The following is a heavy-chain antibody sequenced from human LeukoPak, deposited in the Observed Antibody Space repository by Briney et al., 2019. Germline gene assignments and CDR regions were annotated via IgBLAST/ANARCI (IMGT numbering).Heavy chain of an antibody. V-gene: IGHV6-1*01. D-gene: IGHD3-10*01. CDR3: AREFTVVGGVVTAFDI. CDR1: GDSVSSNSGA. J-gene: IGHJ3*02. CDR2: TSYRSKWYR. Sequence: SQTLSLTCAISGDSVSSNSGAWNWIRQSPSRGLEWLGRTSYRSKWYRDYAVSVKSRIIINPDTSKNQVSLQLNSVTPEDTAVYYCAREFTVVGGVVTAFDIWGQGTMVTVSS.